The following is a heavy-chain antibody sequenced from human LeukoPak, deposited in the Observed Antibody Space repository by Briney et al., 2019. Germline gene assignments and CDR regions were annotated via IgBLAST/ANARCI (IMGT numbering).Heavy chain of an antibody. V-gene: IGHV4-59*08. J-gene: IGHJ4*02. CDR2: IYYSGST. Sequence: SETLSLTCTVSGGSISSYYWSWIRQPPGKRLQWIGYIYYSGSTNYNPSLKSRVTTSVDTSKNQFSLKLSSVTAADTAVYYCARLGNRDGYNYFLDYWGQGILVTVSS. D-gene: IGHD5-12*01. CDR1: GGSISSYY. CDR3: ARLGNRDGYNYFLDY.